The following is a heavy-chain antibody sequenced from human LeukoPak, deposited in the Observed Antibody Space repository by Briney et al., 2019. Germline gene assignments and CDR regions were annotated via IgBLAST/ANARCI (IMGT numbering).Heavy chain of an antibody. V-gene: IGHV3-23*01. D-gene: IGHD2-2*01. CDR1: GFIFDNFA. Sequence: GGSLRLSCAASGFIFDNFAMTWVRQAPGEGLEWVSAISGSGNTYYEDSVRGRFTISRDNSKNTLYLQMNSLRAEDTAVYYCAKSPPFPIVVVPAATTYFDYWGQGTLVTVSS. J-gene: IGHJ4*02. CDR2: ISGSGNT. CDR3: AKSPPFPIVVVPAATTYFDY.